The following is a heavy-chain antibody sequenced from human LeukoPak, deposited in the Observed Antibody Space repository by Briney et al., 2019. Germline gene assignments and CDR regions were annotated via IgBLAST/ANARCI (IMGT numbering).Heavy chain of an antibody. CDR1: GGSISSYY. Sequence: SETLSLTCTVSGGSISSYYWSWIRQPPGKGLEWIGYIYYSGSTNYNPSLKSRVTISVDTSKYQFSLKLSSVTAADTAVYYCARDGAAAIGYYYYGMDVWGQGTTVTVSS. V-gene: IGHV4-59*01. CDR2: IYYSGST. D-gene: IGHD2-2*02. J-gene: IGHJ6*02. CDR3: ARDGAAAIGYYYYGMDV.